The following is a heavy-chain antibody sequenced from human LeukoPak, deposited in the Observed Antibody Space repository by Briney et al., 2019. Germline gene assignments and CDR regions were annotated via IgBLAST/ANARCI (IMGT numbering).Heavy chain of an antibody. Sequence: PSETLSLTCTVSGGSISSYYWSWIRQPAGKGLEWIGRIYTSGSTNYNPSLKSRGTMSVDTSKNQFSLKLSSVTAADTAVYYCARERGVLTPPIIDYWGQGTLVTVSS. CDR2: IYTSGST. CDR3: ARERGVLTPPIIDY. D-gene: IGHD1-1*01. CDR1: GGSISSYY. V-gene: IGHV4-4*07. J-gene: IGHJ4*02.